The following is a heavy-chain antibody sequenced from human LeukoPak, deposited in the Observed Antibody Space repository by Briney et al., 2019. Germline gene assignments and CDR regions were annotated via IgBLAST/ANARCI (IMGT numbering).Heavy chain of an antibody. CDR1: GFTFSSYG. CDR2: IWYDGSNK. CDR3: AKDRRDTAMVLYYYYMDV. Sequence: PGGSLRLSCAASGFTFSSYGMHWVRQAPGKGLEWVAVIWYDGSNKYYADSVKGRFTISRDNSKNTLYLQMNSLRAEDTAVYYCAKDRRDTAMVLYYYYMDVWGKGTTVTVSS. J-gene: IGHJ6*03. V-gene: IGHV3-30*02. D-gene: IGHD5-18*01.